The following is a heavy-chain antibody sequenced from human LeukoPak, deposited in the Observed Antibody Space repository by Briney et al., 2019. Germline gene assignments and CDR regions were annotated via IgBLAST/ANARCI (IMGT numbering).Heavy chain of an antibody. D-gene: IGHD1-26*01. CDR2: ISGSSSYI. Sequence: PGGSLRLSCAASGFTFSSYSVNWVRQAPGKGLEWVSSISGSSSYIYYADSVKGRFTISRDNAKNSLYLQMNSLRAEDTAVYYCARWEPDYYYYGMDVWGQGTTVTVSS. V-gene: IGHV3-21*01. J-gene: IGHJ6*02. CDR1: GFTFSSYS. CDR3: ARWEPDYYYYGMDV.